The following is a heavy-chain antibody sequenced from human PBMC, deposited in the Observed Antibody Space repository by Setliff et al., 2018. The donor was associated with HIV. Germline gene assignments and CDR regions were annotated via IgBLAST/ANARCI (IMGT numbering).Heavy chain of an antibody. Sequence: PGGSLRPPCAASGFTFSTYGLHWVRQAPGEGLVRVSRINIDGSSAKYADFVKGRFTVSRDNAKGTLYLQMNTLRPDDTAVYFWATGCSGGSCFDHWGQGNMVTVSS. CDR2: INIDGSSA. V-gene: IGHV3-74*01. J-gene: IGHJ4*02. CDR3: ATGCSGGSCFDH. D-gene: IGHD2-15*01. CDR1: GFTFSTYG.